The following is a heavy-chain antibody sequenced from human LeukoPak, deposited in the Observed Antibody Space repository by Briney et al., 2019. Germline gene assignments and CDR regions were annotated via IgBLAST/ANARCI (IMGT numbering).Heavy chain of an antibody. D-gene: IGHD5-18*01. J-gene: IGHJ4*02. CDR2: IYYSGST. V-gene: IGHV4-59*08. Sequence: SETLSLTCTVSGGSISSYYWSRIRQPPGKGLEWIGYIYYSGSTNYNPSLKSRVTISVDTSKNQFSLKLSSVTAADTAVYYCARRAPYSYEWSTLDYWGQGTLVTVSS. CDR1: GGSISSYY. CDR3: ARRAPYSYEWSTLDY.